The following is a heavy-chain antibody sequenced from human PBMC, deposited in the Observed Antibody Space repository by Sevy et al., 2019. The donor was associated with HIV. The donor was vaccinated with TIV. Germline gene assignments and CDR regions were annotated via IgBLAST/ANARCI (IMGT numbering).Heavy chain of an antibody. CDR2: ISGGGGST. D-gene: IGHD4-4*01. CDR1: GFTFSSYA. J-gene: IGHJ6*02. V-gene: IGHV3-23*01. CDR3: AKGDTTPLSWGMDV. Sequence: GGSLRLSCAASGFTFSSYAMSWVRQAPGKGLEWVSAISGGGGSTYYADSVKGRFTISRDNSKNTLYLQMNSLRAEDTAVYYCAKGDTTPLSWGMDVWGQGTTVTVSS.